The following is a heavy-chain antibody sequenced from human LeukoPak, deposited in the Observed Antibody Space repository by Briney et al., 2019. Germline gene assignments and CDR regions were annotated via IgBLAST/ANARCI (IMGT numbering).Heavy chain of an antibody. CDR3: ATLGGYCSSTSCYDYFDY. CDR1: GGSISSYY. J-gene: IGHJ4*02. Sequence: PETLSLTCTVSGGSISSYYWSWLRQPPGKGLEWIGYIYYSGSTNYNPSLKSRVTISVDTSKNQFSLKLSSVTAADTAVYYCATLGGYCSSTSCYDYFDYWGQGTLVTVSS. D-gene: IGHD2-2*01. CDR2: IYYSGST. V-gene: IGHV4-59*01.